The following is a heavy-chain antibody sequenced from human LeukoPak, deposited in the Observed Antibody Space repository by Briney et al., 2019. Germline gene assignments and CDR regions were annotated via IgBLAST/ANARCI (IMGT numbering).Heavy chain of an antibody. D-gene: IGHD7-27*01. J-gene: IGHJ3*02. CDR1: GFTFDDYS. CDR3: TKGNWGSAFDI. CDR2: ITWNSDAI. V-gene: IGHV3-9*03. Sequence: GRSLTLSCAASGFTFDDYSMHWVRQAPGKGLEWVSGITWNSDAIDYADSVKGRFTISRDNAKNSLYLQMNSLRAEDMALYYCTKGNWGSAFDIWSQGTMVTVSS.